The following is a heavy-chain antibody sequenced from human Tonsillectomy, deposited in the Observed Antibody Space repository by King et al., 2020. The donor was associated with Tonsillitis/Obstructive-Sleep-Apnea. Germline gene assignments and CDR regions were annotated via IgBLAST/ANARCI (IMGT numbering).Heavy chain of an antibody. D-gene: IGHD2-2*01. CDR1: GYIFISNG. V-gene: IGHV1-18*01. J-gene: IGHJ4*02. CDR2: ISAYNGNT. CDR3: VRVPGIVVVPAAMTRFDS. Sequence: QLVQSGAEVKKPGASVKVSCKTSGYIFISNGLSWVRQAPGQGLEWMGYISAYNGNTNYAQKFQDRVTLTTDTSTSTAYMELRSLRSDDTAVDYCVRVPGIVVVPAAMTRFDSWGQGTLVTVSS.